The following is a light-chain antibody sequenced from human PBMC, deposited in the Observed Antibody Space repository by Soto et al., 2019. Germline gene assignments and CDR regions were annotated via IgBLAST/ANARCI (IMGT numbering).Light chain of an antibody. J-gene: IGKJ4*01. Sequence: DIKMTQSPCSLSASVGVSCTIICFPGQRISSYLNWYQQKPGKAPKLLIYAASSLQSEVPSRFSGSRSGTDFTLTISSLQPEDSAIYYCQQSFSTPARTFGGGTKVDI. CDR2: AAS. CDR1: QRISSY. V-gene: IGKV1-39*01. CDR3: QQSFSTPART.